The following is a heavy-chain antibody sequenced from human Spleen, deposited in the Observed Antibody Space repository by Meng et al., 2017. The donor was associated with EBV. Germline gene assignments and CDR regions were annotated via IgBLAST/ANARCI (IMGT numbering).Heavy chain of an antibody. D-gene: IGHD5-12*01. CDR2: IYPCGST. V-gene: IGHV4-4*02. CDR3: ARVDPTSSKLFDP. Sequence: LQQWRGPGPVKPSGTLSLICAVAGDSISSRNWWSWVRQSPGKGLEWIGEIYPCGSTNYNPSLKSRVTISLDKSKNHFSLRLNSVTAADTAMYFCARVDPTSSKLFDPWGQGTLVTVSS. J-gene: IGHJ5*02. CDR1: GDSISSRNW.